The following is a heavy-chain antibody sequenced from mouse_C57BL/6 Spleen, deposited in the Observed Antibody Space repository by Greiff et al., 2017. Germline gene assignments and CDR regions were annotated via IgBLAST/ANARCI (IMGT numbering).Heavy chain of an antibody. J-gene: IGHJ2*01. Sequence: EVKLMESGGGLVQPGGSMKLSCAASGFTFSDAWMDWVRQSPEKGLEWVAEIRNKANNHATYFAESVKGRFTISRDDSKSSVYLQMNSLRAEDTGIYYCTAGNYYYFDYWGQGTTLTVSS. CDR2: IRNKANNHAT. D-gene: IGHD2-1*01. V-gene: IGHV6-6*01. CDR3: TAGNYYYFDY. CDR1: GFTFSDAW.